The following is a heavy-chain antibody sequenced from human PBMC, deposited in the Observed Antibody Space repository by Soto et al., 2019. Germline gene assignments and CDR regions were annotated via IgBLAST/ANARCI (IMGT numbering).Heavy chain of an antibody. CDR3: ARGRDYKLLLHGTYDR. J-gene: IGHJ5*02. CDR2: IIPIFGTT. Sequence: QVQLVQSGAEVKKPGSSVKVSCKASGGTFRNYGISWVRQAPGQGLEWLGGIIPIFGTTKYAQKFQGRVTITTDESTTTAYMELSSLRFEDTAVYYCARGRDYKLLLHGTYDRWGQGTLVPVSS. CDR1: GGTFRNYG. D-gene: IGHD3-16*01. V-gene: IGHV1-69*05.